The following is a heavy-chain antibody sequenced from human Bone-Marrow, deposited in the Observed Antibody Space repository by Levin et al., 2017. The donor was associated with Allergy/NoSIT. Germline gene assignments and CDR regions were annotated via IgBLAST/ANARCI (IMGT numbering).Heavy chain of an antibody. D-gene: IGHD7-27*01. J-gene: IGHJ6*02. CDR1: GGSFSGYY. V-gene: IGHV4-34*01. CDR2: INHSGST. Sequence: SETLSLTCAVYGGSFSGYYWSWIRQPPGKGLEWIGEINHSGSTNYNPSLKSRVTISVDTSKNQFSLKLSSVTAADTAVYYCARGAPVFPFQRSGRTGAGRIYYYYGMDVWGQGTTVTVSS. CDR3: ARGAPVFPFQRSGRTGAGRIYYYYGMDV.